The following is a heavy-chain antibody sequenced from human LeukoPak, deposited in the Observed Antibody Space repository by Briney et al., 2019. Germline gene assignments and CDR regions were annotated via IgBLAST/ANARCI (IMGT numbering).Heavy chain of an antibody. J-gene: IGHJ3*02. CDR2: IYYSGST. Sequence: SETLSLTCAVYGGSFSGYYWSWIRQPPGKGLEWIGSIYYSGSTYYNPSLKSRVTISVDTSKNQFSLKLSSVTAADTAVYYCARHRRWTYCGGDCYSIHAFDIWGQGTMVTVSS. D-gene: IGHD2-21*02. CDR3: ARHRRWTYCGGDCYSIHAFDI. V-gene: IGHV4-34*01. CDR1: GGSFSGYY.